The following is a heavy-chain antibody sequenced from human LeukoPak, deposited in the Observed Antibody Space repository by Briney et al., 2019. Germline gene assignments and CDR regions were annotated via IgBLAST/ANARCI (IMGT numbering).Heavy chain of an antibody. V-gene: IGHV1-18*04. CDR3: ARSVGDILTGYYYGMDV. J-gene: IGHJ6*04. Sequence: GASVTVSFTASGYTFTSYGISWVRQAPGQGLEWMGWISAYNGNTNYAQKLQGRVTMTTDTSTSTAYMELRSLRSDDTAVYYCARSVGDILTGYYYGMDVWGKGTTVTVSS. CDR2: ISAYNGNT. CDR1: GYTFTSYG. D-gene: IGHD3-9*01.